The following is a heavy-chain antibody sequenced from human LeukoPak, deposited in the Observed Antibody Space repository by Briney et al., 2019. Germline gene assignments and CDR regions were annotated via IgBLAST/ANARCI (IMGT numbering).Heavy chain of an antibody. D-gene: IGHD1-26*01. Sequence: GGSLRLSCAASGFTFNTYAMSWVRQAPGKGLEWVSGISASGGSTYYADSVKGRSTISRDNSKNMLYMQMSSLRAEDTAVYYCAKQLVGAGPVDYWGQGTLVTVSS. CDR2: ISASGGST. CDR1: GFTFNTYA. V-gene: IGHV3-23*01. J-gene: IGHJ4*02. CDR3: AKQLVGAGPVDY.